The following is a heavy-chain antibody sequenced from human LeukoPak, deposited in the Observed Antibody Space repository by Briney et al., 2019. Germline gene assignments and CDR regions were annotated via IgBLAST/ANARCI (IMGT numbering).Heavy chain of an antibody. J-gene: IGHJ4*02. Sequence: GGSLRLSCAASGFTFSSYAMSWVRQAPGKGLEWVSAISGSGGSTYYADSVKGRFTISGDNSKNTLYLQMNSLRAEDTAVYYCAKGSGSYYSCYFDYWGQGTLVTVSS. D-gene: IGHD1-26*01. CDR3: AKGSGSYYSCYFDY. CDR2: ISGSGGST. CDR1: GFTFSSYA. V-gene: IGHV3-23*01.